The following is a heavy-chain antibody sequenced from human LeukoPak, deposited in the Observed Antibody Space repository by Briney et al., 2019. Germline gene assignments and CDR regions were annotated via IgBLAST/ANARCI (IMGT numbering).Heavy chain of an antibody. CDR3: TTENWYVFEN. CDR2: INLDGSEK. Sequence: PGGSLRLSCGASGLIFRNHWMTWVRQAPGEGLEWVANINLDGSEKYYVDSVKSRFTISRDNAKNSLYLQMNSLRAEDTAVFYCTTENWYVFENWGQGSLVTVSS. D-gene: IGHD1-1*01. V-gene: IGHV3-7*04. J-gene: IGHJ4*02. CDR1: GLIFRNHW.